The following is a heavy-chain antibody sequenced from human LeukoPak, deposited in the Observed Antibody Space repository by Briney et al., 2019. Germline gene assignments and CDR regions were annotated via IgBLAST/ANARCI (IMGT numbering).Heavy chain of an antibody. Sequence: SVKVSCKASGGTFSSYAISWVRQAPGQGLEWMGRIIPIFCTANYAQKFQGRVTITTDESTSTAYMELSSLRSEDTAVYYCARGCTNGVCNDDYWGQGTLVTVSS. CDR1: GGTFSSYA. V-gene: IGHV1-69*05. CDR2: IIPIFCTA. J-gene: IGHJ4*02. D-gene: IGHD2-8*01. CDR3: ARGCTNGVCNDDY.